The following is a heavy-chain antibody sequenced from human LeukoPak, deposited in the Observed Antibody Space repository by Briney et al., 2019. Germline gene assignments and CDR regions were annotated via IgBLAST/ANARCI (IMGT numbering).Heavy chain of an antibody. CDR2: ISPYTGNT. Sequence: ASVKVSCKASGYTFMGYGISWVRQAPGQGLEWMGWISPYTGNTNYAQKFQGRVTVTTDTSTSTAYMELRSLRSDGTAVYYCTRDWSGNWGQGTLVTVSS. J-gene: IGHJ4*02. CDR1: GYTFMGYG. V-gene: IGHV1-18*01. CDR3: TRDWSGN.